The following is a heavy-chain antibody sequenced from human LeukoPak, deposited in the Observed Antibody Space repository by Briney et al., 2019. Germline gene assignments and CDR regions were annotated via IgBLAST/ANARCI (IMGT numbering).Heavy chain of an antibody. D-gene: IGHD6-13*01. CDR2: MNPNSGNT. Sequence: GASVKVSCKASGYTFTSYDINWVRQATGQGLEWMGWMNPNSGNTGYAQKFQGRVTMTRNTSISTAYMELSSLRSEDTAVYYCARSRLAAAGTRHYYYYMDVWGKGTTVTISS. V-gene: IGHV1-8*01. CDR1: GYTFTSYD. CDR3: ARSRLAAAGTRHYYYYMDV. J-gene: IGHJ6*03.